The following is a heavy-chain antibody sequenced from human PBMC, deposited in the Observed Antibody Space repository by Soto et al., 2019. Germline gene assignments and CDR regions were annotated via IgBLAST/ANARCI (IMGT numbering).Heavy chain of an antibody. Sequence: PGGSLRLSCAASGFTFSDYYMSWIRQAPGKGLEWVSYISSSGSTIYYADSVKGRFTISRDNSKNTLYLQMNSLRVEDTAVYYSAKDLIPGWVGSYFGSNFDYWGQGTLVTVSS. V-gene: IGHV3-11*04. CDR2: ISSSGSTI. CDR1: GFTFSDYY. J-gene: IGHJ4*02. D-gene: IGHD1-26*01. CDR3: AKDLIPGWVGSYFGSNFDY.